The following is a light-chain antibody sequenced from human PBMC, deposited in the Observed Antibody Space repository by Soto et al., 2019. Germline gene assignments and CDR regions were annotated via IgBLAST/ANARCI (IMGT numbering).Light chain of an antibody. V-gene: IGKV3-11*01. CDR3: QQRSNWPPLT. Sequence: EIVLTPSPATLSLSPGERATLSCRASQSVGSFLAWYQQKPGQAPRLLIYDTSNRATGIPARFSGSGSGTGFTLTIDRLEPEDSAVYYCQQRSNWPPLTFGGGTKVDIK. J-gene: IGKJ4*01. CDR1: QSVGSF. CDR2: DTS.